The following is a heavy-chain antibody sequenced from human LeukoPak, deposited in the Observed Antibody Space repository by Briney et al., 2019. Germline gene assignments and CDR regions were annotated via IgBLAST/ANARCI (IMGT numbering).Heavy chain of an antibody. J-gene: IGHJ4*02. CDR1: GGSFSGYY. Sequence: SETLSLTCAVYGGSFSGYYWSWIRQPPGKGLEWIGEINHSGSTNYNPSLKSRVTISVDTSKNQFSLKLSSVTAADTAVYYCNVLLWFGEPNPHDYWGQGTLVTASS. CDR3: NVLLWFGEPNPHDY. CDR2: INHSGST. V-gene: IGHV4-34*01. D-gene: IGHD3-10*01.